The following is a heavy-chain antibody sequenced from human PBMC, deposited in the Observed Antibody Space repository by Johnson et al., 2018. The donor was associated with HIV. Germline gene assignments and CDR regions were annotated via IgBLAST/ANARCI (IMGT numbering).Heavy chain of an antibody. Sequence: QVQLVESGGGVVQPGRSLRLSCAASGFTFSSYAMHWVRQAPGKGLEWVAVIWYDGSNKYYADSVKGRFTISRDNSKNSLYLQMNSLRAEDTAVYHCAKDLYSSSWTNDAFDIWGQGTMVTVSS. CDR1: GFTFSSYA. D-gene: IGHD6-13*01. J-gene: IGHJ3*02. V-gene: IGHV3-33*06. CDR2: IWYDGSNK. CDR3: AKDLYSSSWTNDAFDI.